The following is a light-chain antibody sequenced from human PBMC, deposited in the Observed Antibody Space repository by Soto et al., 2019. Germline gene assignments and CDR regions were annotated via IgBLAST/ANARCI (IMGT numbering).Light chain of an antibody. CDR1: SSDVGGYNY. CDR2: DVS. CDR3: SSYTSSSTPYV. Sequence: QCVLTQPASVSGSPGQSITISCTGTSSDVGGYNYVSWYQQHPGKAPKLMIYDVSNRPSGVSNRFSGSKSGNTASLTISGLQAEDEADYYCSSYTSSSTPYVFGTGTKVTV. V-gene: IGLV2-14*01. J-gene: IGLJ1*01.